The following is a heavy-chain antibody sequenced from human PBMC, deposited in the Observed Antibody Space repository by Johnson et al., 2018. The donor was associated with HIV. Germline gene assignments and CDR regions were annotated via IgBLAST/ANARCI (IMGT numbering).Heavy chain of an antibody. J-gene: IGHJ3*02. CDR3: ARDGMHYDFWSGYAPDAFDI. V-gene: IGHV3-20*04. CDR2: INWNGGST. CDR1: GFTFDDYG. D-gene: IGHD3-3*01. Sequence: VQLVESGGGVVRPGGSLRLSCAASGFTFDDYGMSWVRRAPGKGLEWVSGINWNGGSTGYAASVKGRFTIYRDNSKNTLFLQMNSLRAEDTALYYCARDGMHYDFWSGYAPDAFDIWGQGTMVTVSS.